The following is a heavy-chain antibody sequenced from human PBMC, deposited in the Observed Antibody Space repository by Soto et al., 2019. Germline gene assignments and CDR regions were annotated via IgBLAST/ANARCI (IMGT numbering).Heavy chain of an antibody. V-gene: IGHV1-69*06. D-gene: IGHD6-25*01. CDR2: IIPIFGTA. CDR3: AISGQAAAGVYYYYYGMDV. Sequence: QVQLVQSGAEVKKPGSSVKVSCKASGGTFSSYAISWVRQAPGQGLEWMGGIIPIFGTANYAQKFQGRVTNTADKSTSTAYMALSRLRSEDTAVYYCAISGQAAAGVYYYYYGMDVWGQGTTVTVSS. CDR1: GGTFSSYA. J-gene: IGHJ6*02.